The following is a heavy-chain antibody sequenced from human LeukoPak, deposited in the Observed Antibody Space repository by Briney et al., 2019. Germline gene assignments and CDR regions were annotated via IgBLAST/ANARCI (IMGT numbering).Heavy chain of an antibody. D-gene: IGHD3-10*01. V-gene: IGHV1-69*13. J-gene: IGHJ4*02. CDR2: IIPIFGTA. Sequence: EASVKVSCKASGYTFTSYYMHWVRQAPGQGLEWMGGIIPIFGTANYAQKFQGRVTITADESTSTAYMELSSLRSEDTAVYYCARDAYLYGSGSYYFYWGQGTLVTVSS. CDR3: ARDAYLYGSGSYYFY. CDR1: GYTFTSYY.